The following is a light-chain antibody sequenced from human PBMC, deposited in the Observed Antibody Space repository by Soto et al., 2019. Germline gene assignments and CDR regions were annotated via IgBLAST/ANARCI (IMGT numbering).Light chain of an antibody. Sequence: EIVMTQSPGTLSVSSGERVTLSCRASQSVGNNLAWHQQKPGQAPRLLIYGASTRATGFPARFSGSGSETEFTLTISGLQSEDSGVYYCLQHYSWPWTFGQGTKVDNK. CDR2: GAS. CDR3: LQHYSWPWT. V-gene: IGKV3-15*01. J-gene: IGKJ1*01. CDR1: QSVGNN.